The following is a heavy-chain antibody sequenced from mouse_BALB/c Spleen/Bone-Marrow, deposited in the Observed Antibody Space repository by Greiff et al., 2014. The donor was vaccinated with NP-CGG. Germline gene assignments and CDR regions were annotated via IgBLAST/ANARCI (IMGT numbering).Heavy chain of an antibody. J-gene: IGHJ1*01. CDR1: GYTFTSSW. V-gene: IGHV1S130*01. CDR3: ARSYRFWYFDV. Sequence: VQLQQSGSVLVRPGASVKLSCRASGYTFTSSWMHWAKQRPGQGLEWIGDIHPNSGNTNYNEKFRGKATLTVGTSSNTAYVDLSSLTSEDSAVYYCARSYRFWYFDVWGAGTTVTVSS. CDR2: IHPNSGNT. D-gene: IGHD2-14*01.